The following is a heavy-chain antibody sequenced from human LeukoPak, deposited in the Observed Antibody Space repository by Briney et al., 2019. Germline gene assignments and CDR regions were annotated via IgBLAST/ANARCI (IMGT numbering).Heavy chain of an antibody. J-gene: IGHJ4*02. CDR1: GFSFSSYW. CDR3: ARAGQWPAPQQIDY. D-gene: IGHD6-19*01. V-gene: IGHV3-7*01. Sequence: GGSLRLSCVAPGFSFSSYWMSWVRQAPGKGLEWVANIKQDGSEKYYVDSVKGRFTIYRDNAKNSVYLQMNSLRAEDTAVYYCARAGQWPAPQQIDYWGQGTLVTVSS. CDR2: IKQDGSEK.